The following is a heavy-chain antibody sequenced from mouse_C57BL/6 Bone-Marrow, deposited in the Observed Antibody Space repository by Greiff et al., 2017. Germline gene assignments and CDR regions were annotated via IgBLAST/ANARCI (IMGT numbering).Heavy chain of an antibody. D-gene: IGHD1-1*01. CDR2: INPNNGGT. CDR3: ASSLYYYGSWAWFAY. CDR1: GYTFTDYY. Sequence: VQLQQSGPELVKPGASVKISCKASGYTFTDYYVNWVKQSHGKSLEWIGDINPNNGGTSYNQKFKGKATLTVDKSSSTAYMELRSLTSEDSAVYYCASSLYYYGSWAWFAYWGQGTLVTVSA. V-gene: IGHV1-26*01. J-gene: IGHJ3*01.